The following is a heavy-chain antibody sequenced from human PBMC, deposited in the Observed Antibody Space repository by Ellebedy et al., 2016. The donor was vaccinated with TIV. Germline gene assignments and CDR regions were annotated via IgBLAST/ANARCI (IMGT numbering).Heavy chain of an antibody. CDR2: IKQDGSEK. Sequence: GESLKISXAASGFTFSSYWMSWVSQAPGKGLEWVANIKQDGSEKYYVDSVKGRFTISRDNAKNSLYLQMNSLRAEDTAVYYCARAYDFWSGYLTLWGQGTLVTVSS. J-gene: IGHJ4*02. V-gene: IGHV3-7*01. CDR1: GFTFSSYW. D-gene: IGHD3-3*01. CDR3: ARAYDFWSGYLTL.